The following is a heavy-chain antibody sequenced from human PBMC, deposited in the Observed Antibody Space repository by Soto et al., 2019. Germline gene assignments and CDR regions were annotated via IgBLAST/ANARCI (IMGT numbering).Heavy chain of an antibody. D-gene: IGHD3-3*01. CDR2: IYYSGST. CDR3: ARTHRARNYDFWSSYYFDY. Sequence: QLQLQESGPGLVKPSETLSLTCTVSGGSISSSSYYWGWIRQPPGKGLEWIGSIYYSGSTYYNPSLKSRVTISVDTSKNQFSLKLSSVTAADTAVYYCARTHRARNYDFWSSYYFDYWGQGTLVTVSS. J-gene: IGHJ4*02. V-gene: IGHV4-39*01. CDR1: GGSISSSSYY.